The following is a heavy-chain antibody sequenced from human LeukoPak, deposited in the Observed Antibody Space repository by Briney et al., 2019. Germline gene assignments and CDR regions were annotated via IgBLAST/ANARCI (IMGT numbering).Heavy chain of an antibody. V-gene: IGHV3-48*01. J-gene: IGHJ4*02. Sequence: GGSLRLSCAASGFTFSSYSMNWVRQAPGKGLEWVSYISSSSSTIYYADSVKGRFTISRDNAKNSLYLRMNSLRAEDTAVYYCAIQGVPRGFDYWGQGTLVTVSS. CDR2: ISSSSSTI. CDR3: AIQGVPRGFDY. CDR1: GFTFSSYS.